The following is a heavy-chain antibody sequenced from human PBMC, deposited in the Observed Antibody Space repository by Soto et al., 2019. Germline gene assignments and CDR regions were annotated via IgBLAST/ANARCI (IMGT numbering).Heavy chain of an antibody. Sequence: QVQLVQSGAEVKKPGASVKVSCKASGYTFTGYYMHWVRQAPGQGLEWMGWINPNSGGTNYAQKCQGWVTMTRDTSISTAYMELSRLRSDDTAVYYCARDRRGKNSSGWYYDYWGQGTLVTASS. D-gene: IGHD6-19*01. J-gene: IGHJ4*02. CDR3: ARDRRGKNSSGWYYDY. CDR2: INPNSGGT. CDR1: GYTFTGYY. V-gene: IGHV1-2*04.